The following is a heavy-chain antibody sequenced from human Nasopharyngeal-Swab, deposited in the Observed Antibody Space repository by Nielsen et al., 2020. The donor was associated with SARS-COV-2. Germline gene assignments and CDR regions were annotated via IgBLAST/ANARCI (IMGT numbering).Heavy chain of an antibody. D-gene: IGHD3-22*01. V-gene: IGHV4-39*07. J-gene: IGHJ5*01. CDR3: ARGGVGKHGYYYDSSGQYNWFDS. Sequence: WIRQPPGKGLEWIGSIYYSGSTYYNPSLKSRVTISVDTSKNQFSLKLSSVTAADTAVYYCARGGVGKHGYYYDSSGQYNWFDSWGQGTLVTVSS. CDR2: IYYSGST.